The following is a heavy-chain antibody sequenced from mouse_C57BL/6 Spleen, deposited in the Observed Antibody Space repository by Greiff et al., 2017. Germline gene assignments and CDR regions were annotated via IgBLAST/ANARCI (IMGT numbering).Heavy chain of an antibody. Sequence: VQLQQSGPELVKPGASVKISCKASGYAFSSSWMNWVKQRPGKGLEWIGRIYPGDGDTNYNGKFKGKATLTADKSSSTAYMQLSSLTSEHSAVYFCARGAGYIDYWGQGTTLTVSS. J-gene: IGHJ2*01. CDR1: GYAFSSSW. CDR2: IYPGDGDT. CDR3: ARGAGYIDY. V-gene: IGHV1-82*01.